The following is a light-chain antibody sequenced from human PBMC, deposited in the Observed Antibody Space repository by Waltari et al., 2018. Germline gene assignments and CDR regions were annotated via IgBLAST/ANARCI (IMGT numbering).Light chain of an antibody. V-gene: IGLV1-44*01. CDR3: AAWDDSLNGPV. J-gene: IGLJ1*01. Sequence: QSVLTQPPSASGTPGQRVTISCSGSSSNIGSNAVNWYQQLPGTAPKLLLYRKNQRPSGVPDRLSGSKSGTSASLAISGLQSEDEADYYCAAWDDSLNGPVFGTGTKVTVL. CDR1: SSNIGSNA. CDR2: RKN.